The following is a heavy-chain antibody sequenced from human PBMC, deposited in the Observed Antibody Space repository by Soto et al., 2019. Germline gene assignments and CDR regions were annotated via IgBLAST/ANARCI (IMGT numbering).Heavy chain of an antibody. J-gene: IGHJ3*02. V-gene: IGHV3-48*02. CDR3: ARDLDFWSGYYRGNAFDI. CDR1: GFTFSSYS. D-gene: IGHD3-3*01. CDR2: ISSSSSTI. Sequence: LRLSCAASGFTFSSYSMNWVRQAPGKGLEWVSYISSSSSTIYYADSVKGRFTISRDNAKNSLYLQMNSLRDEDTAVYYCARDLDFWSGYYRGNAFDIWGQGTMVTVSS.